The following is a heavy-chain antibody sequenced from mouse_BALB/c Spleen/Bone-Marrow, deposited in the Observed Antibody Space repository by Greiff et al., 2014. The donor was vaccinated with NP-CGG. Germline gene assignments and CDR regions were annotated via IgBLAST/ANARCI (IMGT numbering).Heavy chain of an antibody. V-gene: IGHV2-5-1*01. CDR2: IWRGGST. J-gene: IGHJ4*01. D-gene: IGHD2-10*01. CDR3: AKTAYYGILYAMDY. CDR1: GFSLTSYG. Sequence: QVQLQQSGPSLVQPSQSLSITCTVSGFSLTSYGVHWVRQSPGKGLEWLGVIWRGGSTDYNAAFMSRLSITKDNSKSQVFFKMNSLQADDTAIYYCAKTAYYGILYAMDYWGQGTSVTVSS.